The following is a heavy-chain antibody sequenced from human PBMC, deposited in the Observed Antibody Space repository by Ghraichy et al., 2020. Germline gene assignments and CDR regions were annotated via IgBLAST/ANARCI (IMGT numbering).Heavy chain of an antibody. Sequence: GGSLRLSCAASGFTFSSAWMSWVRQAPGKGLEWVGRFRAKTDGGRTEYAAPVKGRFTISRDDSKNTLYLQMINRKTEDTAVYYCVADSPVPLAQIDYWGQGTLVTVSS. J-gene: IGHJ4*02. CDR3: VADSPVPLAQIDY. CDR1: GFTFSSAW. V-gene: IGHV3-15*01. D-gene: IGHD2-2*01. CDR2: FRAKTDGGRT.